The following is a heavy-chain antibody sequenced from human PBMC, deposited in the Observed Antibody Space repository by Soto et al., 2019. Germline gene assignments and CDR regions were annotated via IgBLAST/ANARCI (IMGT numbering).Heavy chain of an antibody. J-gene: IGHJ3*02. CDR3: AKATATGGGAFDI. CDR1: GFICGSYD. CDR2: ILVDGRT. Sequence: LRLSCAASGFICGSYDMSWVRQAPGKGLEWVSTILVDGRTFYVDSVKGRFTISRDSSQNTVYLQMNSLTAGDTALYYCAKATATGGGAFDICGQGTKVTVSS. D-gene: IGHD2-8*02. V-gene: IGHV3-23*01.